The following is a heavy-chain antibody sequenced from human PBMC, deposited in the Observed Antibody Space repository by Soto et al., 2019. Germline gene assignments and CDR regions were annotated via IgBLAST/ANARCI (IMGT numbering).Heavy chain of an antibody. J-gene: IGHJ4*02. D-gene: IGHD6-19*01. Sequence: GGSLRLSCAASGFSFSHYSMIWVRQAPGKGLEWLSYISSESGTIYYAESVKGRFTVSRDNAKNSLYLQMNSLRADDTAIYYCARVPSSGWTYFFDYWGLGT. V-gene: IGHV3-48*01. CDR1: GFSFSHYS. CDR3: ARVPSSGWTYFFDY. CDR2: ISSESGTI.